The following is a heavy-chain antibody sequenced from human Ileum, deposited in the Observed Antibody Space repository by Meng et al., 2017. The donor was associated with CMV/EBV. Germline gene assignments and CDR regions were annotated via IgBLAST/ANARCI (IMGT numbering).Heavy chain of an antibody. J-gene: IGHJ4*02. Sequence: GESLKISCGGSGFTFTNYSMNWLRQAPGKGLEWVSSISISGTYTYYADSVRGRFTIARDNAQNAVYLQMNSLRAEATAVYYCATSRTFDYWGQGTLVTVSS. CDR3: ATSRTFDY. CDR2: ISISGTYT. V-gene: IGHV3-21*01. CDR1: GFTFTNYS.